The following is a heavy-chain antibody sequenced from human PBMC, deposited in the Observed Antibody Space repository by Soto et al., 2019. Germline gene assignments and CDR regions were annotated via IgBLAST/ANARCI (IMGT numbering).Heavy chain of an antibody. CDR3: ARVSDY. CDR1: GGSFIDYS. Sequence: QVLLQQWGAGRLKPSETLSLTRAVYGGSFIDYSWGWIRQSPGTGLEWIGEINHSGSANYNPSLKSRVTISVDTSKNQFSLKLYSVTAADAAVYYCARVSDYWSQGTLVTVSS. J-gene: IGHJ4*02. V-gene: IGHV4-34*01. CDR2: INHSGSA.